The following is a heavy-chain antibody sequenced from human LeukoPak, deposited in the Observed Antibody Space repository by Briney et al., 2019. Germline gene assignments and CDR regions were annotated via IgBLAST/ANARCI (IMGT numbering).Heavy chain of an antibody. J-gene: IGHJ4*02. CDR2: IKQDGSEK. D-gene: IGHD6-6*01. CDR1: GFTISSYW. Sequence: GGSLRRSCAASGFTISSYWMSWVRQAPGKGLEWVANIKQDGSEKYYVDSVKGRFTIPRDNAKNSLYLQRNSLRAEDTAVYYCARDRFGIAARPFDYWGQGTLVTVSS. V-gene: IGHV3-7*01. CDR3: ARDRFGIAARPFDY.